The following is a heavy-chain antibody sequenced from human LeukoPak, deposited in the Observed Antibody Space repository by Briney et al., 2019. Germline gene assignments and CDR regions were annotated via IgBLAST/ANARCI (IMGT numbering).Heavy chain of an antibody. D-gene: IGHD1-26*01. Sequence: GRSLRLSCAASGFTFSSYGVHWVRQAPGKGLEWVAVISYDGSNKYYADSVKGRFTISRDKSKNTLYLQMNSLRAEDTAVYYCARKAQTGSHSGPFDIWGQGTLVTVSS. J-gene: IGHJ3*02. CDR3: ARKAQTGSHSGPFDI. CDR2: ISYDGSNK. V-gene: IGHV3-30*03. CDR1: GFTFSSYG.